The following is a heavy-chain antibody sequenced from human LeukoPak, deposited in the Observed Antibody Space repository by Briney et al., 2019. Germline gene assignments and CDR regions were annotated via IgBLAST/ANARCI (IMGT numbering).Heavy chain of an antibody. Sequence: ASVKVSCKASGYTFTSYGISWVRQAPGQGLEWMGWISAYNGNTNYAQKLQGRVTMTTDTSTSTAYMELRSLRSDDTAVYYCARDHYYGSGTGPFDYWGQGTLVTVSS. V-gene: IGHV1-18*01. CDR1: GYTFTSYG. CDR2: ISAYNGNT. D-gene: IGHD3-10*01. J-gene: IGHJ4*02. CDR3: ARDHYYGSGTGPFDY.